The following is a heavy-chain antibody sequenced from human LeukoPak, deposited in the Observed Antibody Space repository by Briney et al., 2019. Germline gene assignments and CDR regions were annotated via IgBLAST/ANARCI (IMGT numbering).Heavy chain of an antibody. CDR2: IYSGGST. CDR1: EFSVGSNY. Sequence: GGSLRLSCAASEFSVGSNYMTWVRQAPGKGLEWVSLIYSGGSTYYADSVKGRFTISRDNSKNTLYLQMNSLRVEDTAMYYCAKGAYYGDWGQGTLVTVSS. J-gene: IGHJ4*02. V-gene: IGHV3-66*01. CDR3: AKGAYYGD. D-gene: IGHD3-3*01.